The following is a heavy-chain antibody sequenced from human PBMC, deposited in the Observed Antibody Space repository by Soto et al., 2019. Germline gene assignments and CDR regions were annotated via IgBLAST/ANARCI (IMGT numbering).Heavy chain of an antibody. CDR1: GFTFGSYA. J-gene: IGHJ4*02. CDR3: ALFVLVEWLRLSRFDY. Sequence: GGSLRLSCAASGFTFGSYAMSWLRQAPGKGLERVSPISGSGGSTYYADSVKGRFTISRDNSKNTLYLQMNSLRAEDTVVYYCALFVLVEWLRLSRFDYLGQGALVTVSS. V-gene: IGHV3-23*01. CDR2: ISGSGGST. D-gene: IGHD5-12*01.